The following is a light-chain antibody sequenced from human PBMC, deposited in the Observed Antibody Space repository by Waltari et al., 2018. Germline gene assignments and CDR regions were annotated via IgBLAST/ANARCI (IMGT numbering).Light chain of an antibody. CDR1: QSVVYSSNNNNY. CDR2: WTD. Sequence: DIVMTQSPDSLAVSLGERATINCKSSQSVVYSSNNNNYLAWYQQKPGQRPKRLIYWTDTRESVVPERFSGSGSVPDFTIAIRSLEAEDVAVYYCQQHYTTPLTFGGGNKVEIK. CDR3: QQHYTTPLT. J-gene: IGKJ4*01. V-gene: IGKV4-1*01.